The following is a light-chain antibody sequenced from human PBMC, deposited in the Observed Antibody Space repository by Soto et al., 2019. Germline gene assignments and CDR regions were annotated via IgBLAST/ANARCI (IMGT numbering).Light chain of an antibody. CDR1: SSDVGAYDY. Sequence: QSALTQPPSVSGSPGQSVTISCTGTSSDVGAYDYVSWYQQRPDKAPKLMIYAVTKRPSGVPDRFSGSKSGYTASLTISGLQAEDEADYYCCSYAGRFTWVFGGGTKLTVL. CDR3: CSYAGRFTWV. V-gene: IGLV2-11*01. J-gene: IGLJ3*02. CDR2: AVT.